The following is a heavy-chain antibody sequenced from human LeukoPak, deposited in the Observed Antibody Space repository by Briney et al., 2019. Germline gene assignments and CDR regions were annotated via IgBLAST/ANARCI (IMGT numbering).Heavy chain of an antibody. D-gene: IGHD2-15*01. CDR2: ISHSGST. CDR3: ARGLYCSGGSCALFDY. V-gene: IGHV4-34*01. J-gene: IGHJ4*02. Sequence: SETLSLTCAVYGGSFSAFYWSWIRQPPGKGLEWIGEISHSGSTNYNPSLKSRVTISVDTSKNQFSLKLSSVTAADTAVYYCARGLYCSGGSCALFDYWGQGTLATVSS. CDR1: GGSFSAFY.